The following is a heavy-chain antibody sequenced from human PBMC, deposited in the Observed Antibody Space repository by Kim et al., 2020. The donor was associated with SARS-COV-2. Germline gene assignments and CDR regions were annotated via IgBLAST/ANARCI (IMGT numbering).Heavy chain of an antibody. J-gene: IGHJ6*02. CDR1: GFTFSSYA. V-gene: IGHV3-30-3*01. D-gene: IGHD2-2*01. CDR2: ISYDGSNK. Sequence: GGSLRLSCAASGFTFSSYAMHWVRQAPGKGLEWVAVISYDGSNKYYADSVKGRFTISRDNSKNTLYLQMNSLRAEDTAVYYCARDQGGCSSTSCYASGGDYYHYGMDVWGQGTTVTVSS. CDR3: ARDQGGCSSTSCYASGGDYYHYGMDV.